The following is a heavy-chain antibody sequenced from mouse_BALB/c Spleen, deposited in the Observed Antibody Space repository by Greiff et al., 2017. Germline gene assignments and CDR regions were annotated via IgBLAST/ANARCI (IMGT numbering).Heavy chain of an antibody. CDR3: ARNYGSSPYAMDY. V-gene: IGHV1-20*02. CDR1: GYSFTGYF. Sequence: VQLKQSGPELVKPGASVKISCKASGYSFTGYFMNWVMQSHGKSLEWIGRINPYNGDTFYNQKFKGKATLTVDKSSSTAHMELRSLASEDSAVYYCARNYGSSPYAMDYWGQGTSVTVSS. CDR2: INPYNGDT. D-gene: IGHD1-1*01. J-gene: IGHJ4*01.